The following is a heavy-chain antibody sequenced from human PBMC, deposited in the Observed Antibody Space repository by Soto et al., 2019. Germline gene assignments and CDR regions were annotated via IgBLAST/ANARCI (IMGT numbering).Heavy chain of an antibody. V-gene: IGHV4-39*01. CDR3: AGNTGTYFTGLDY. J-gene: IGHJ4*02. CDR1: GGSISSYY. Sequence: SETLSLTCTVSGGSISSYYWAWIRQVPGKGLEWIGSIFYSGSTNFNPSLKSRVTISMDTSKNQISLNLTSVTAADTAMFYCAGNTGTYFTGLDYWGQGTRVTVSS. D-gene: IGHD1-26*01. CDR2: IFYSGST.